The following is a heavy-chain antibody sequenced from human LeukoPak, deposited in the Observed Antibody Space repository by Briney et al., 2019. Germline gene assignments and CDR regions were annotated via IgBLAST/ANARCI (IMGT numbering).Heavy chain of an antibody. CDR3: AKRASYYFDY. D-gene: IGHD1-26*01. CDR1: GFTFSSYA. Sequence: PGGSLRLSCAGSGFTFSSYAMSWVRQAPGKGLERVSAISGSGGTTYYADSLKGRFTISRDNSKNTLYLQMSSLRAEDTAVYYCAKRASYYFDYWGQGTLVTVSS. J-gene: IGHJ4*02. CDR2: ISGSGGTT. V-gene: IGHV3-23*01.